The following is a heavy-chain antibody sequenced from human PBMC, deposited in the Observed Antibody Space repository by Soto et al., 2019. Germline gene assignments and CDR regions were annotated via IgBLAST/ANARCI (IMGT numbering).Heavy chain of an antibody. CDR2: ISYDGSNK. CDR1: GFTFSSYG. CDR3: AKGIRLAYYYYGMDV. Sequence: GGSLRLCCAASGFTFSSYGMHWVRQAPGKGLEWVAVISYDGSNKYYADSVKGRFTISRDNSKNTLYLQMNSLRAEDTAVYYCAKGIRLAYYYYGMDVWGQGTTVTVSS. V-gene: IGHV3-30*18. J-gene: IGHJ6*02.